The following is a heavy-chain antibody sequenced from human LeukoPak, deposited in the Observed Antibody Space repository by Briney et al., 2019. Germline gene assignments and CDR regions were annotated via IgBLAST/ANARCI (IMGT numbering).Heavy chain of an antibody. D-gene: IGHD3-16*02. V-gene: IGHV3-48*04. CDR1: GFTFSSYG. CDR2: ISSSGSTI. J-gene: IGHJ4*02. Sequence: GGTLRLSCAASGFTFSSYGMSWVRQAPGKGLEWVSYISSSGSTIYYADSVKGRFTISRDNAKNSLYLQMNSLRAEDTAVYYCARSGRTDYVWGSYRYLDYWGQGTLVTVSS. CDR3: ARSGRTDYVWGSYRYLDY.